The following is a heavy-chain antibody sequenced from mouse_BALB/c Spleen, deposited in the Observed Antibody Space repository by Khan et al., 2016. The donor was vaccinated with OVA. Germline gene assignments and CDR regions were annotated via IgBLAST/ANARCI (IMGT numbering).Heavy chain of an antibody. D-gene: IGHD2-14*01. CDR1: GYAFTSYT. V-gene: IGHV1-4*01. CDR3: VRDGAYHRNDGWFAY. J-gene: IGHJ3*01. CDR2: INPSNGYT. Sequence: QVRLQQSGAELARPGASVKMSCKASGYAFTSYTIHWIKKRPGQGLEWIGYINPSNGYTNYNQKFKDKATLTTDKSSTTAYLQLSSLTSDDSAIYSGVRDGAYHRNDGWFAYWAKGLWSLSLQ.